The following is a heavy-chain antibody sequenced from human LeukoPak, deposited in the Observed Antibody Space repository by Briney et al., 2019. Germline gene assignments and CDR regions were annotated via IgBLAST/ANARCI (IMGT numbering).Heavy chain of an antibody. CDR1: GYTFTSYY. J-gene: IGHJ4*02. D-gene: IGHD3-3*01. CDR3: ARGPNDLLLDY. V-gene: IGHV1-18*04. CDR2: ISAYNGNT. Sequence: ASVKVSCKASGYTFTSYYMHWVRQAPGQGLEWMGWISAYNGNTNYAQKLQGRVTMTTDTSTSTAYMELRSLRSDDTAVYYCARGPNDLLLDYGGKGPLVTVSS.